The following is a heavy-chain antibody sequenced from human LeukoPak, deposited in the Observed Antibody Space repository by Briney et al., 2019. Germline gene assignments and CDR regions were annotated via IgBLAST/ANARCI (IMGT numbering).Heavy chain of an antibody. J-gene: IGHJ4*02. CDR3: AKDRNSMVRSSDIDN. D-gene: IGHD3-10*01. CDR2: ITYDDFYK. Sequence: PGGSLRLSCAASGFTFRSYGMHWVRQAPGKGLEWVALITYDDFYKYYGDSVKGRFTISRDNSKTTLYLQMNSLRPEDTAVYYCAKDRNSMVRSSDIDNWGQGTLVTVSS. V-gene: IGHV3-30*18. CDR1: GFTFRSYG.